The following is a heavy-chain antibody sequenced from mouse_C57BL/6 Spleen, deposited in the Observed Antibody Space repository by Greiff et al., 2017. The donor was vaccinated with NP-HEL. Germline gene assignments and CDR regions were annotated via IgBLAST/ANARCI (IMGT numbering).Heavy chain of an antibody. CDR1: GYSFTSYY. CDR3: ARTYYGYGAWFAY. D-gene: IGHD2-9*01. J-gene: IGHJ3*01. V-gene: IGHV1-66*01. Sequence: QVQLQQSGPELVKPGASVKISCKASGYSFTSYYIHWVKQRPGQGLEWIGWIYPGSGNTKYNEKFKGQATLTADTSSNTAYMQLSSLTSEDTAVYYCARTYYGYGAWFAYWGQGPLVTVSA. CDR2: IYPGSGNT.